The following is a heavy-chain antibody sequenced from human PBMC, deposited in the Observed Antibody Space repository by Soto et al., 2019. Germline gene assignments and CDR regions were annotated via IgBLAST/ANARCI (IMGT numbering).Heavy chain of an antibody. D-gene: IGHD1-1*01. Sequence: QVQLVQSGAEVKKPGASVKVSCKAPRYIFTAYFMHWVRQAPGQGLEWMGWSNPNNGATHYGLSVQGRVTMTRDTSISTAYMELSSLRSDDTAVYYCASNDPGDRFDPWGQGTLVIVSS. CDR1: RYIFTAYF. CDR2: SNPNNGAT. CDR3: ASNDPGDRFDP. J-gene: IGHJ5*02. V-gene: IGHV1-2*02.